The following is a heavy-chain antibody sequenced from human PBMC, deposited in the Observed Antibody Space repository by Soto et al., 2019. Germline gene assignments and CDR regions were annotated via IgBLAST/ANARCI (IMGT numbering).Heavy chain of an antibody. CDR2: IDPSDSYT. D-gene: IGHD3-3*01. Sequence: GESLKISCKGSGYSFTSYWISWVRQMPGKGLEWTGRIDPSDSYTNYSPSFQGHVTISADKSISTAYLQWSSLKASDTAMYYCARQPDDYVLRFLEGLTHYYYGMDVWGQGTTVTVSS. CDR3: ARQPDDYVLRFLEGLTHYYYGMDV. V-gene: IGHV5-10-1*01. J-gene: IGHJ6*02. CDR1: GYSFTSYW.